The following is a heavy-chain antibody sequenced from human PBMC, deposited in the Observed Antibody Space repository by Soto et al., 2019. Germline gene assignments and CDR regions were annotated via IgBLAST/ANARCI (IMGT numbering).Heavy chain of an antibody. Sequence: ASVKVSCKVSGYSLTELSIHWVRQAPGEGLEWMGGYDLEKGETIYAQKFQGRVTMTEDSPADTPYMELSSLRSEDTAVYYCATYGSGSYFHNSYYYYGMDVWGQGTTVTVSS. CDR3: ATYGSGSYFHNSYYYYGMDV. D-gene: IGHD3-10*01. CDR2: YDLEKGET. V-gene: IGHV1-24*01. CDR1: GYSLTELS. J-gene: IGHJ6*02.